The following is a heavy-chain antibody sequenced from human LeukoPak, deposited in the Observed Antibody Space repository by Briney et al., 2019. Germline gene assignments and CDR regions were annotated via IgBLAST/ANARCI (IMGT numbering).Heavy chain of an antibody. CDR1: GFTVSNNY. CDR2: IYRDGST. J-gene: IGHJ6*03. V-gene: IGHV3-53*01. CDR3: ARDSGDGDYTPDMDV. D-gene: IGHD2-21*02. Sequence: GGSLRLSCAASGFTVSNNYMNWVRQAPGKGLEWVSVIYRDGSTYYADSVKGRFTISRDNSKNTLYLQMNSLRAEDTAVYYCARDSGDGDYTPDMDVWGKGTTVTVSS.